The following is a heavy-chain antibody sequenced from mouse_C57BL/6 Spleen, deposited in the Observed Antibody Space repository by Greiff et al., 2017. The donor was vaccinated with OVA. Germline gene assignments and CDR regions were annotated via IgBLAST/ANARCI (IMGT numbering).Heavy chain of an antibody. CDR3: ARESHYDYDAMDY. J-gene: IGHJ4*01. V-gene: IGHV14-2*01. Sequence: VHVKQSGAELVKPGASVKLSCTASGFNITDYYMHWVKQRTEQGLEWIGRIDPEDGETKYAPKFQGKATITADTSSNTAYLQLSSLTSEDTAVDDCARESHYDYDAMDYWGQGTSVTVSS. CDR2: IDPEDGET. D-gene: IGHD1-1*02. CDR1: GFNITDYY.